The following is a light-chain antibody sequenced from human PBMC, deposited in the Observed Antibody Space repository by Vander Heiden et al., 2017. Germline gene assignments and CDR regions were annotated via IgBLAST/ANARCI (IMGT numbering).Light chain of an antibody. J-gene: IGKJ1*01. CDR1: QTISNNY. CDR3: QQYVSSPWT. Sequence: EIVLTQSPGTLSLSPGERATLSCRASQTISNNYLAWYQQKPGQAPRLLIDGASSRATGISDSFSGSGSGTDFALTIARREPEDVGVYFCQQYVSSPWTFGQGAKVEIK. CDR2: GAS. V-gene: IGKV3-20*01.